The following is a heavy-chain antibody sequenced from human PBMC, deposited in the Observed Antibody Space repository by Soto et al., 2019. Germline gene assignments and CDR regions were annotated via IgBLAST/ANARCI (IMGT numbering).Heavy chain of an antibody. Sequence: LRLSCAASTSGFGGSNYMTWVRQAPGKGLEWVSVIYRGGNTYYVDSVKGRFTISRDNSKNTLYLQMNSLRGEDTAVYYCARGRFGMDVWGQGTTVTVSS. CDR2: IYRGGNT. V-gene: IGHV3-53*01. CDR1: TSGFGGSNY. CDR3: ARGRFGMDV. J-gene: IGHJ6*02.